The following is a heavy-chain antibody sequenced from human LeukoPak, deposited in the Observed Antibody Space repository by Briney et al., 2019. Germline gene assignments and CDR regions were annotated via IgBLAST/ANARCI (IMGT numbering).Heavy chain of an antibody. D-gene: IGHD1-14*01. CDR3: ARNPLLGRNWFDP. Sequence: GASVKVSCKAFGYTFTSYGISWVRQAPGQGLEWMGGIIPIFGTANYAQKFQGRVTITADESTSTAYMELSSLRSEDTAVYYCARNPLLGRNWFDPWGQGTLVTVSS. CDR1: GYTFTSYG. V-gene: IGHV1-69*13. J-gene: IGHJ5*02. CDR2: IIPIFGTA.